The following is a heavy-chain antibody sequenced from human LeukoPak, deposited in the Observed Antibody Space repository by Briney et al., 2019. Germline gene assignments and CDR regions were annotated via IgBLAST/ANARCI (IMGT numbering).Heavy chain of an antibody. CDR3: ARDLTTVTKGFDI. CDR1: GDSISTHY. V-gene: IGHV4-59*11. D-gene: IGHD2-8*01. Sequence: PSETLSLTCTISGDSISTHYWTWIRQSPRKGLEWIGYVSSIGLTNYNPALTSRVHISVDTSKNHFSLRLRSLTAADTAVYYCARDLTTVTKGFDIWGQGTVVTVSS. J-gene: IGHJ3*02. CDR2: VSSIGLT.